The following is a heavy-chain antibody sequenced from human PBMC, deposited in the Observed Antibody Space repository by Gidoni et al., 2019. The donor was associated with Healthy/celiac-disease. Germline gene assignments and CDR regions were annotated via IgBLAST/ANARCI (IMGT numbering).Heavy chain of an antibody. V-gene: IGHV3-15*01. D-gene: IGHD3-10*01. CDR3: TAKETTYGGWYFDL. J-gene: IGHJ2*01. Sequence: EVQLVESGGGLVKPGGSLRLSCAASGFPFSNAWMSWVRQAPGKGLEWVGRIKSKTDGGTTDYAAPVKGRFTISRDDSKNTLYLQMNSLKTEDTAVYYCTAKETTYGGWYFDLWGRGTLVTVSS. CDR2: IKSKTDGGTT. CDR1: GFPFSNAW.